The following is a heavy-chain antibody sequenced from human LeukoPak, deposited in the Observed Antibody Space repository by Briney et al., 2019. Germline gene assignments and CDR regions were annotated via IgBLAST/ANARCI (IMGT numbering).Heavy chain of an antibody. V-gene: IGHV3-53*01. J-gene: IGHJ6*02. D-gene: IGHD1-14*01. CDR1: GFTVSSNY. CDR2: IYSGGST. Sequence: GRSLRLSCAASGFTVSSNYMSWVRQAPGKGLEWVSVIYSGGSTYYADSVKGRFTISRDNSKNTLYLQMNSLRAEDTAVYYCARGIYYYYGMDVWGQGTTVTVSS. CDR3: ARGIYYYYGMDV.